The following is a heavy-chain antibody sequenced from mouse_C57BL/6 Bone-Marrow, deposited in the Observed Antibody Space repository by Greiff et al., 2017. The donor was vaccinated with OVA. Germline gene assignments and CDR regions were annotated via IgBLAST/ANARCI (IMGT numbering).Heavy chain of an antibody. CDR2: LYPGDGDT. Sequence: QVQLKESGAELVKPGASVEISCKASGYAFSSSWMNWVKQRPGKGLEWIGQLYPGDGDTNYNGKFKGKATLTADKSSITAYMQLSSLTSEDSAVYFCARGYFWGQGTTLTVSS. V-gene: IGHV1-80*01. CDR1: GYAFSSSW. J-gene: IGHJ2*01. CDR3: ARGYF.